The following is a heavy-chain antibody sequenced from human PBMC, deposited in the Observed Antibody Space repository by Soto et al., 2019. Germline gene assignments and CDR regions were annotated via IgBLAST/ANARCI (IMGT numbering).Heavy chain of an antibody. D-gene: IGHD1-7*01. CDR3: ARDPHWNLNNWFDP. CDR1: GASITNYY. V-gene: IGHV4-59*01. Sequence: QVSLQESGPRLVKPSETLSLSCVVSGASITNYYWSWIRQAPGKRLEWIGYVHHNGTTNYNTSLNSRVTMLIGSSKNEFFLNVTSVTAADTGVYFCARDPHWNLNNWFDPWGQGTLVTVSS. CDR2: VHHNGTT. J-gene: IGHJ5*02.